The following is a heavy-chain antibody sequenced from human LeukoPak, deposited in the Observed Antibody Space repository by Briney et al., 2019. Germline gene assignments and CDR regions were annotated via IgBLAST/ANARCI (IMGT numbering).Heavy chain of an antibody. CDR1: GGSFSGYY. J-gene: IGHJ6*02. CDR2: INHSGST. V-gene: IGHV4-34*01. CDR3: ARESPYYYYGMDV. Sequence: QSSETLSLTCAVYGGSFSGYYWSWIRQPPGKGLEWIGEINHSGSTNYNPSLKSRVTISVDTSKNQFSLKLSSVTAADTAVYYCARESPYYYYGMDVRGQGTTVTVSS.